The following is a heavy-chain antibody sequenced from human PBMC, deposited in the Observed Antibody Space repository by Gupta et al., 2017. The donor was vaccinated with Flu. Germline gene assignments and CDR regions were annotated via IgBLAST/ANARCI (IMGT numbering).Heavy chain of an antibody. CDR2: IIPIFGTA. CDR1: GGTFSSYA. D-gene: IGHD3-10*01. V-gene: IGHV1-69*06. CDR3: AKGRREGYSYLT. Sequence: QVQLVQSGAEVKKPGSSVKVSCKASGGTFSSYAISWVRQAPGQGLEWMGGIIPIFGTANNAQRFQGRATIPADKSPSTAYMGLGSLRSGETAVYYWAKGRREGYSYLTWGQETLVTVSS. J-gene: IGHJ5*02.